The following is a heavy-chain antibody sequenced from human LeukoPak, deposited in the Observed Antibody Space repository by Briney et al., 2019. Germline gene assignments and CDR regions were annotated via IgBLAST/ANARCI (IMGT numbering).Heavy chain of an antibody. D-gene: IGHD3-3*01. Sequence: GGSLRLSCAASGFTVSSNYMSWVRQAPGKGLEWVSVIYSGGSTYYADSVKGRFTISRDKSKKTLYLQMNSLRAEDTAVYYCARDQTIFGVALYGMDVWGQGTTVTVSS. J-gene: IGHJ6*02. CDR3: ARDQTIFGVALYGMDV. V-gene: IGHV3-53*01. CDR1: GFTVSSNY. CDR2: IYSGGST.